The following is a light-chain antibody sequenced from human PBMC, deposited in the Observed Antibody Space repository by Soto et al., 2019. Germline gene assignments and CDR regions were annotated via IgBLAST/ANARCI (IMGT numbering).Light chain of an antibody. J-gene: IGLJ1*01. CDR2: RNN. V-gene: IGLV1-47*01. CDR1: SSKIGSNY. CDR3: AAWDDSLSGYV. Sequence: QSGLTQPPSASGTPGQRVTISCSGSSSKIGSNYVYWYQQLPGTAPKLLIYRNNQRPSRVPDRFSGSKSGTSASLAISGLRSEDEADYYCAAWDDSLSGYVFGTGTKVTVL.